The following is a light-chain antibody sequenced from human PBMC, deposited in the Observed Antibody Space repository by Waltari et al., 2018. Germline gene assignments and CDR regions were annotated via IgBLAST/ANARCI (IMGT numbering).Light chain of an antibody. J-gene: IGKJ3*01. V-gene: IGKV4-1*01. CDR3: QQYFSTPVT. Sequence: DIVMTQPPDSLAVSLGETATINRRSSQSVLSSSNNKNYLAWYQQKPGQPPKLLIYWASTRESGVPDRFSGSGSGTDFTLTISSLQAEDVAVYFCQQYFSTPVTFGPGTKVDIK. CDR2: WAS. CDR1: QSVLSSSNNKNY.